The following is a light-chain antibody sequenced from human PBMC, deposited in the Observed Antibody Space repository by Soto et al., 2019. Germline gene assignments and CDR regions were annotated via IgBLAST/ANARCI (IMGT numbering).Light chain of an antibody. J-gene: IGKJ5*01. Sequence: EIVLTQSPATLSLSPGERATLSCSASQSVSSSYLAWYQQKPGQAPRLLIYGASSRATGIPDRFSGSGSGTDFTLTISRLEPEDFAVYYCQQYGSSPYPFGQGTRLEIK. CDR1: QSVSSSY. CDR2: GAS. CDR3: QQYGSSPYP. V-gene: IGKV3-20*01.